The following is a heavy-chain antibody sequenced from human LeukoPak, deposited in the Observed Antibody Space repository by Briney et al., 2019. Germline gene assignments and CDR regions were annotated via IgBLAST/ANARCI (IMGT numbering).Heavy chain of an antibody. D-gene: IGHD3-22*01. CDR2: INPSGGST. CDR1: GYTFTSSY. CDR3: ARDLRILNYYDSSGYWLGTPGY. Sequence: ASVKVSCKASGYTFTSSYMHWVRQAPGQGLEWMGIINPSGGSTSYAQKFQGRVTMTRDTSTSTVYMELSSLRSEDTAVYYCARDLRILNYYDSSGYWLGTPGYWGQGTLVTVSS. J-gene: IGHJ4*02. V-gene: IGHV1-46*01.